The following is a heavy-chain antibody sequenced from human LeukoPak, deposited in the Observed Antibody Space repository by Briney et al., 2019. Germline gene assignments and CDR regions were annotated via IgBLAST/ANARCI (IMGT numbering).Heavy chain of an antibody. D-gene: IGHD3-22*01. J-gene: IGHJ4*02. CDR2: ISYDGSNK. CDR1: GFTFSSYA. V-gene: IGHV3-30*04. CDR3: ARVPGYDSSGYFDY. Sequence: SGGSLRLSCAASGFTFSSYAMHWVRQAPGKGLEWVAVISYDGSNKYYADSVKGRFTISRDNSKNTLCLQMNSLRAEDTAVYYCARVPGYDSSGYFDYWGQGTLVTVSS.